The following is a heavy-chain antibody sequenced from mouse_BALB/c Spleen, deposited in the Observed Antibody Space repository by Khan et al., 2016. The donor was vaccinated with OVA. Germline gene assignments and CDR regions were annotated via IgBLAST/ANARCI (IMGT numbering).Heavy chain of an antibody. CDR3: ARGYFGNYEFVF. V-gene: IGHV1S132*01. CDR1: GYIFTSYW. J-gene: IGHJ3*01. CDR2: IFPGTGTT. Sequence: QVQLQQSGAELVKPGASVKLSCKTSGYIFTSYWIQWVKQRPGQGLGWIGQIFPGTGTTYYNENFKGKATLTVDTSSSTAYMHLSSLTSEDSAVYFCARGYFGNYEFVFWGQGTLVTVS. D-gene: IGHD2-1*01.